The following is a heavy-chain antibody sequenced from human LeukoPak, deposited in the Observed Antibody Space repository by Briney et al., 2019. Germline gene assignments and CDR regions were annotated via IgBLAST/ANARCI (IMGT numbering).Heavy chain of an antibody. CDR1: GFTFSASD. Sequence: GGSLRLSCAASGFTFSASDIHCVRQASGRGLEWVGRIRNKANNYATIYAASVKGRFTLSRDDSKNTAYLQMNSLKTEETAVYYCTRHATESGIAAPGDYWGQGTLVTVSS. CDR2: IRNKANNYAT. J-gene: IGHJ4*02. D-gene: IGHD6-13*01. V-gene: IGHV3-73*01. CDR3: TRHATESGIAAPGDY.